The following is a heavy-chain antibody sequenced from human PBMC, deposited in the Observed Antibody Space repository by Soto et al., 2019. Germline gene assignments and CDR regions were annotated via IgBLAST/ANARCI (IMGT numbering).Heavy chain of an antibody. D-gene: IGHD3-22*01. CDR3: ARAPEGYYLNWFDP. V-gene: IGHV1-69*06. Sequence: SVKVSCKASGGTFSSYAISWVRQAPGQGLEWMGGIIPIFGTANYAQKFQGRVTITADKSTSTAYMELSSLRSEDTAVYYCARAPEGYYLNWFDPWGQGTLVTVSS. J-gene: IGHJ5*02. CDR2: IIPIFGTA. CDR1: GGTFSSYA.